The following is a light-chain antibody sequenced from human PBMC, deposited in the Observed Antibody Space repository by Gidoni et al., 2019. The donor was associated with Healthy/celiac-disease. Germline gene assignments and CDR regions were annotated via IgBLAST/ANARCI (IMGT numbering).Light chain of an antibody. CDR2: AAS. Sequence: DIQRTQSPSSLSASVGDRVTITCRASQSISSYLNWYQQKPGKAPKLLIYAASSLQSVVPSRFSGSGSATDFTLTSSRLQPDDFATYYCQQSYSTLWTFGHGTKVEIK. CDR1: QSISSY. J-gene: IGKJ1*01. CDR3: QQSYSTLWT. V-gene: IGKV1-39*01.